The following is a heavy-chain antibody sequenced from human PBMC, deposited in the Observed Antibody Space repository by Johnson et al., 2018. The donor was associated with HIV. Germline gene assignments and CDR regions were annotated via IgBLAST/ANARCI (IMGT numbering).Heavy chain of an antibody. CDR1: GFTFSDYY. Sequence: MLLVESGGGLVKPGGSLRLSCAASGFTFSDYYMSWIRQAPGKGLEWVSGIRNSGSSTYYADSVKGRFTISRDNSKNTVWLQMNRLRGEDTAVYYCTKPSTGTYYGFHIWGQGTMVTVSS. CDR3: TKPSTGTYYGFHI. CDR2: IRNSGSST. V-gene: IGHV3-23*04. J-gene: IGHJ3*02.